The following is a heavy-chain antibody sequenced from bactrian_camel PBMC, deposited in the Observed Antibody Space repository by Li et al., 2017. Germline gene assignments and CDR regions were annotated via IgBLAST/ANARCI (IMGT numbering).Heavy chain of an antibody. V-gene: IGHV3S40*01. Sequence: VQLVESGGGSVQAGGSLRLSCAASGYTYSSYYMGWFRQAPGKEREGVAAIDENGRITYSDFAEGRFTLSRDKVKNTVYLQMNSLKPEDTAVYYCVSDYEYYWGQGTQVTVS. D-gene: IGHD4*01. J-gene: IGHJ4*01. CDR2: IDENGRIT. CDR3: VSDYEYY. CDR1: GYTYSSYY.